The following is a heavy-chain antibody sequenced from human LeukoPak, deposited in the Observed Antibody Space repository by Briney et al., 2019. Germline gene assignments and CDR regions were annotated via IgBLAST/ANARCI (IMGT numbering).Heavy chain of an antibody. V-gene: IGHV3-66*01. CDR3: ARALVLLYAFDI. J-gene: IGHJ3*02. D-gene: IGHD3-10*01. Sequence: GGSLRLSCAASGFTVSSSYMSWVRQAPGKGLERVSVIYSGGSTYYADSVKGRFTISRDNSKNTLYLQMNSPRAEDTAVYYCARALVLLYAFDIWGQGTMVTVSS. CDR2: IYSGGST. CDR1: GFTVSSSY.